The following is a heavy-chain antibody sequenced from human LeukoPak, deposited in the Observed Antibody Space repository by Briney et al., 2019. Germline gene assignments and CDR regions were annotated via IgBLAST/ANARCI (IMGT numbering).Heavy chain of an antibody. V-gene: IGHV4-61*02. Sequence: SETLSLTCTVSGGSISSGSYYWSWIRQPAGKGLEWIGRIYTSGSTNYNPSLKSRVTISVDTSKNQFSLKLSSVTAADTAVYYCARDSGTAPRGYDFWIGYLGGYYYMDVWGKGTTVTVSS. CDR1: GGSISSGSYY. D-gene: IGHD3-3*01. CDR3: ARDSGTAPRGYDFWIGYLGGYYYMDV. J-gene: IGHJ6*03. CDR2: IYTSGST.